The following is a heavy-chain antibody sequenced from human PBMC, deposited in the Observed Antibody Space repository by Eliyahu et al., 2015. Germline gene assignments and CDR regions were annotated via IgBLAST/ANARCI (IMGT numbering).Heavy chain of an antibody. CDR3: TTSRYCTGGVCYTREGGYSGYAPYYYYGMDV. J-gene: IGHJ6*02. Sequence: EVQLVESGGGLVKPGGSLRLSCAASGFTFSNAWMSWVRQAPGKGLEWVGRIKSKTDGGTTDYAAPVKGRFTISRDDSKNTLYLQMNSLKTEDTAVYYCTTSRYCTGGVCYTREGGYSGYAPYYYYGMDVWGQGTTVTVSS. CDR2: IKSKTDGGTT. CDR1: GFTFSNAW. D-gene: IGHD2-8*02. V-gene: IGHV3-15*01.